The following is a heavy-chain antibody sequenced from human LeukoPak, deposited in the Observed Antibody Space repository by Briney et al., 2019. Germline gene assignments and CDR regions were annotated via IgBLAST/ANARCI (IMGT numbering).Heavy chain of an antibody. J-gene: IGHJ3*02. CDR2: IYPGDSDT. V-gene: IGHV5-51*01. Sequence: GGSLKISGKGSGYSFTSYWIGWVRQMPGKGLEGMGIIYPGDSDTRYSPSFQGQVTISADKYISTAYLQWSSLKASDTAMYYCARQSDYGDYVSAFDIWGQGTMVTVSS. D-gene: IGHD4-17*01. CDR3: ARQSDYGDYVSAFDI. CDR1: GYSFTSYW.